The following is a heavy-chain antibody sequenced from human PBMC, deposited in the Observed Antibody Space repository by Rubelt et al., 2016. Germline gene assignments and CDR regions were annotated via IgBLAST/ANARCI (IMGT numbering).Heavy chain of an antibody. Sequence: VQLVESGGGLVQPGGSLRLSCAASGFTFSSYSMNWVRQAPGKGLEWVSYISSGSSTIYYADSVKGRLTISEDNANNSLYLQMSSLGDEDTAVYYCATQGYCSSTSCYGAYWGQGTTVTVSS. CDR2: ISSGSSTI. V-gene: IGHV3-48*02. D-gene: IGHD2-2*01. CDR3: ATQGYCSSTSCYGAY. J-gene: IGHJ6*02. CDR1: GFTFSSYS.